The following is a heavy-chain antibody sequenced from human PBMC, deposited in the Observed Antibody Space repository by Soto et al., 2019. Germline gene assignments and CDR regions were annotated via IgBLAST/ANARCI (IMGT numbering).Heavy chain of an antibody. CDR2: IYPGDSDM. Sequence: PGESLKISCEGVGYSFSNHWIAWVRQMPEKGLEWMGTIYPGDSDMRYSPSFRGQVTISVDKSINTAYLQWGSLKASDTAKYYCAKDKYSDSSGYPDYWGLGTLVTVPQ. V-gene: IGHV5-51*01. J-gene: IGHJ4*02. D-gene: IGHD3-22*01. CDR3: AKDKYSDSSGYPDY. CDR1: GYSFSNHW.